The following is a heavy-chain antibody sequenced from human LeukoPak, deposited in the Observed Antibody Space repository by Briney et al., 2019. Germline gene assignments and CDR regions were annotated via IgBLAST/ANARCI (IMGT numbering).Heavy chain of an antibody. Sequence: PGGSLRLSCAASGFTFSKYWMHWVRQAPGQGLVWVARINSDGSSTNYADSADSVKGRFTISRDNAKNTLHLQMNSLRAEDTAVYYCARDGKGLAEYYLYYRGQGTLVTVSS. CDR1: GFTFSKYW. CDR2: INSDGSST. V-gene: IGHV3-74*01. CDR3: ARDGKGLAEYYLYY. D-gene: IGHD6-19*01. J-gene: IGHJ4*02.